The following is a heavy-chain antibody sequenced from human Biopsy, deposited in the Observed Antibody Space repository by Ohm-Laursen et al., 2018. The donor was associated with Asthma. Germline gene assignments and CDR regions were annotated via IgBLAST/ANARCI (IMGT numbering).Heavy chain of an antibody. V-gene: IGHV3-33*01. CDR1: GFTFSSYG. Sequence: SLRLSCTASGFTFSSYGMHWVRQAPGKGLEWVAVIWYDGSNKYYADSVKGRFTISRDNSKNTLYLQMNSLRAEDTAVYYCAGDLAGYYYFDYWGQGTLVTVSS. CDR2: IWYDGSNK. CDR3: AGDLAGYYYFDY. D-gene: IGHD3-22*01. J-gene: IGHJ4*02.